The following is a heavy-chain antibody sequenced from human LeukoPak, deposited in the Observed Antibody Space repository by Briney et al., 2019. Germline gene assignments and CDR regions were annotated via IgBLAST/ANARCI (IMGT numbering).Heavy chain of an antibody. CDR2: INFTGNAETGTT. D-gene: IGHD3-3*01. V-gene: IGHV4-34*01. Sequence: SETLSLTCAVSGASFSSYSWNWIRQLPGAGLEWIAEINFTGNAETGTTSYSPSLKSRVTISADTSTNQLSLHLRSATVADTGVYFCARAFSGFWEFDFWGQGTLVTVSS. J-gene: IGHJ4*02. CDR3: ARAFSGFWEFDF. CDR1: GASFSSYS.